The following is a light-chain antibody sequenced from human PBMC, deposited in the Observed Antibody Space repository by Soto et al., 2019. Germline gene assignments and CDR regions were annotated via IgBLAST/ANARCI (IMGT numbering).Light chain of an antibody. CDR1: QGIRSD. CDR3: LQHNSYPFT. Sequence: DIQMTQSPSSLSASVGDRVTVTCRASQGIRSDLGWYQQKPGEAPTRLILDAPGLQSGGPSRFSGSGSGTEFTLTISSLQPEDFATYYCLQHNSYPFTFGPGTKVDIK. V-gene: IGKV1-17*01. J-gene: IGKJ3*01. CDR2: DAP.